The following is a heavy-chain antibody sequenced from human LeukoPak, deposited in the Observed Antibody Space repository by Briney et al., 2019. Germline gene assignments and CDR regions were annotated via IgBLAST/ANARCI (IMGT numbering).Heavy chain of an antibody. D-gene: IGHD3-10*01. CDR3: ATRLISDGQEVVRGVLMFDP. V-gene: IGHV1-24*01. CDR2: FDPEDGET. CDR1: GYTLTELS. Sequence: ASVKVSCKVSGYTLTELSMHWVRQAPGKGLEWMGGFDPEDGETIYAQKFQGGVTMTEDTSTDTAYMELSSLRSEDTAVYYCATRLISDGQEVVRGVLMFDPWGQGTLVTVSS. J-gene: IGHJ5*02.